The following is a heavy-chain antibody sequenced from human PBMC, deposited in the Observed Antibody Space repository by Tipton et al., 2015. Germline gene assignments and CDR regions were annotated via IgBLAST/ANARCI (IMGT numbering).Heavy chain of an antibody. CDR1: GYSISSGYY. CDR3: VGGLSGYDPFDY. J-gene: IGHJ4*02. CDR2: IFHRGDT. Sequence: TLSLTCDVSGYSISSGYYWGWIRQPPGKGLEWIGSIFHRGDTNYNPSLKSRVTMSVATSKNQFSLRLSSVTAADTAVYYCVGGLSGYDPFDYWGQGALVTVSS. V-gene: IGHV4-38-2*01. D-gene: IGHD5-12*01.